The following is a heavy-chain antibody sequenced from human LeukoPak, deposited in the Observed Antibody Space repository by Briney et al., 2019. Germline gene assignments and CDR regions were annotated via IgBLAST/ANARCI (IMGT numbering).Heavy chain of an antibody. V-gene: IGHV4-31*03. CDR3: ARSEAYYDFWSGYSPRLTPFDY. D-gene: IGHD3-3*01. Sequence: SETLSLTCTVSGGSISSGGYYWSWIRQHPGKGLEWIGYIYYSGSTYCNPSLKSRVTISVDTSKNQFSLKLSSVTAADTAVYYCARSEAYYDFWSGYSPRLTPFDYWGQGTLVTVSS. CDR1: GGSISSGGYY. J-gene: IGHJ4*02. CDR2: IYYSGST.